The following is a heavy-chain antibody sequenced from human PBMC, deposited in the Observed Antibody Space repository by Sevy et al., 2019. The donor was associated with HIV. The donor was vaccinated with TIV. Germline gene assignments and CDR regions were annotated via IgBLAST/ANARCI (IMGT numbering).Heavy chain of an antibody. CDR2: ISDSGGNT. D-gene: IGHD3-16*01. CDR3: ARGGDMLRGNSFFDY. J-gene: IGHJ4*02. V-gene: IGHV3-23*01. CDR1: GFTFNSYA. Sequence: GGSLRLSCVASGFTFNSYAMTWVRQAPGKGLEWVSTISDSGGNTYYADSVKGRLTISRDRSKNTLHLQMNSLRAEDTAIYYCARGGDMLRGNSFFDYWGQGVLVTVSS.